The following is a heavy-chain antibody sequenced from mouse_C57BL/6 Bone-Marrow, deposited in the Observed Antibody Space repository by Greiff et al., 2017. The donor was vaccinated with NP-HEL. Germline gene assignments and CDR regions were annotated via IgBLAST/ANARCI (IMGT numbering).Heavy chain of an antibody. V-gene: IGHV5-16*01. CDR3: AREEEFITTVVATDWYFDV. CDR2: INYDGSST. J-gene: IGHJ1*03. CDR1: GFTFSDYY. D-gene: IGHD1-1*01. Sequence: EVHLVESEGGLVQPGSSMKLSCTASGFTFSDYYMAWVRQVPEKGLEWVANINYDGSSTYYLDSLKSRFIISRDNAKNILYLQMSSLKSEDTATYYCAREEEFITTVVATDWYFDVWGTGTTVTVSS.